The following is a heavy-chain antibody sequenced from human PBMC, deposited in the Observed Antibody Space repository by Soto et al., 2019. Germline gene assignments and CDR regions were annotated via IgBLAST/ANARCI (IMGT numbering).Heavy chain of an antibody. Sequence: QVQLVQSGAEVKKPGSSVKVSCKASGGTFSSYAISWVRQAPGQGLEWMGGIIPIFGTANYAQELQGRVTITADESTSTAYMELSSLRSEDTAVYYCARDNYYDVREEDYGMDVWGQGTTVTVSS. V-gene: IGHV1-69*01. CDR2: IIPIFGTA. D-gene: IGHD3-22*01. CDR3: ARDNYYDVREEDYGMDV. J-gene: IGHJ6*02. CDR1: GGTFSSYA.